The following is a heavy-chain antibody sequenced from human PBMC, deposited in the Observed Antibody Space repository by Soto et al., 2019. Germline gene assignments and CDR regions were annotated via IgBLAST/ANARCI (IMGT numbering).Heavy chain of an antibody. D-gene: IGHD6-13*01. J-gene: IGHJ3*02. V-gene: IGHV4-39*01. CDR3: ARPYIAAAGTGAFDI. CDR1: GGSISSSSYY. Sequence: SETLSLTCTVSGGSISSSSYYWGWIRQPPGKGLEWIGSIYYSGSTYYNPSLKRRVTISVDTSKNQFPLKLSSVTAADTAVYYCARPYIAAAGTGAFDIWGQGTMVTVSS. CDR2: IYYSGST.